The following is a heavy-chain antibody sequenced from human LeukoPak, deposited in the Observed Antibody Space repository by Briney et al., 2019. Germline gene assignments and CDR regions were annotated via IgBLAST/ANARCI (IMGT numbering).Heavy chain of an antibody. J-gene: IGHJ4*02. CDR2: IKQDGSEK. V-gene: IGHV3-7*05. CDR1: GFTFSSHW. CDR3: ASRIAAAARFDY. D-gene: IGHD6-13*01. Sequence: PGGPLRLSCAASGFTFSSHWMSWVRQAPGKGLEWVANIKQDGSEKDYVDSVKGRFTISRDNAKNSLYLQMNSLRAEDTAIYYCASRIAAAARFDYWGQGTLVTVSS.